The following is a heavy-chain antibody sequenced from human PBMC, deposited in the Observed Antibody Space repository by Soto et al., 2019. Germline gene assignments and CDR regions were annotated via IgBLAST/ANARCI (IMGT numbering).Heavy chain of an antibody. V-gene: IGHV6-1*01. CDR2: TYYRSKWYN. CDR3: ARLEMSTTPHYYYGMDV. CDR1: GDSVSSNSAA. J-gene: IGHJ6*02. D-gene: IGHD1-1*01. Sequence: LSQTLSLTCAISGDSVSSNSAAWNWIRQSPSRGLEWLGRTYYRSKWYNDYAVSVKSRITINPDTSKNQFSLQLNSVTPEDTAVYYCARLEMSTTPHYYYGMDVWGQGTTVTVSS.